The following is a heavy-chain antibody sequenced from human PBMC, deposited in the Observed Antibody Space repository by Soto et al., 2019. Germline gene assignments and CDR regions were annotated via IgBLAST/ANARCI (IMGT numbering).Heavy chain of an antibody. CDR1: AGSISPSNH. D-gene: IGHD1-7*01. Sequence: QETRSHTCTVSAGSISPSNHCICVRQPPGKRLEWIGEIYHSGSTNYNPSLKSRVTISVDKSKNQFSLKLSSVTAADTAVYYCARVEETTWYYYGMDVWGQGTTVT. V-gene: IGHV4-4*03. CDR2: IYHSGST. J-gene: IGHJ6*02. CDR3: ARVEETTWYYYGMDV.